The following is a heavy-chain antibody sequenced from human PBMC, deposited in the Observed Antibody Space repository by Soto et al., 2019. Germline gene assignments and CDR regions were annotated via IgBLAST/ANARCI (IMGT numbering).Heavy chain of an antibody. J-gene: IGHJ4*02. CDR3: ARSVGSSGWADY. Sequence: PSETLSLTCPVSGASISTYYWSWIRQPPGKGLEWIGYISYSGSSIYNPSLKSRVTISVDTSKNQFSLKLRSLTAADTAVYYCARSVGSSGWADYWGQGTLVTVSS. CDR2: ISYSGSS. D-gene: IGHD6-19*01. V-gene: IGHV4-59*01. CDR1: GASISTYY.